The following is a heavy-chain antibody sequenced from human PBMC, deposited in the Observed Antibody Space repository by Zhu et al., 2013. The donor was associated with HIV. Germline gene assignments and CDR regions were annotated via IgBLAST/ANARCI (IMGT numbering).Heavy chain of an antibody. CDR1: GYTFTGYY. D-gene: IGHD6-13*01. CDR2: INPNSGGT. J-gene: IGHJ6*03. V-gene: IGHV1-2*02. CDR3: ASSIAAGGVGWDYHYMDV. Sequence: QVHLVQSGAEVKKPGASVKVSCKASGYTFTGYYMHWVRQAPGQGLEWMGWINPNSGGTNYAQNFQGRVTMTRDTSISTAYMDLIRLTSDDTAVYYCASSIAAGGVGWDYHYMDVWGKGATGHRLL.